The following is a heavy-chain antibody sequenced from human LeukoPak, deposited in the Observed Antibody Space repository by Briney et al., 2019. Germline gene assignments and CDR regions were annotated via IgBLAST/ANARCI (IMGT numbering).Heavy chain of an antibody. CDR1: GFTVSNNY. CDR2: IYSGGST. Sequence: GGSLRLSCAASGFTVSNNYMSWVRQAPGKGLEWVSVIYSGGSTYYADSVKGRFTISRDNSKNTLYLQMNSLRAEDTAVYYCAKSSYFHAFDIWGQGTMVTVSS. J-gene: IGHJ3*02. CDR3: AKSSYFHAFDI. V-gene: IGHV3-66*01. D-gene: IGHD3-9*01.